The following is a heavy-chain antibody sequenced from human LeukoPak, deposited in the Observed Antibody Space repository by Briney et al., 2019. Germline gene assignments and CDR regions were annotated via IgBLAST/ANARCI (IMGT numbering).Heavy chain of an antibody. D-gene: IGHD3-22*01. CDR2: ISSSSSYM. Sequence: GGSLRLSCAASGFTFSTYSMNWVRQAPGKGLEWVSSISSSSSYMYYADSVRGRFTISRDNAKNSLYLQMNSLRAEDTAVYYCARFYDSSGYSSFGYWGQGTLVTVCS. CDR3: ARFYDSSGYSSFGY. J-gene: IGHJ4*02. CDR1: GFTFSTYS. V-gene: IGHV3-21*01.